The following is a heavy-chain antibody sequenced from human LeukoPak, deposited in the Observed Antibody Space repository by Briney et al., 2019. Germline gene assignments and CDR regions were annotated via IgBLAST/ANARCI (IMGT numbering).Heavy chain of an antibody. V-gene: IGHV3-23*01. CDR2: ISGSGGST. J-gene: IGHJ4*02. D-gene: IGHD6-13*01. Sequence: GGSLRLSCAASGFPFSSYAMSWVRQAPGRGLEWVSAISGSGGSTYYADSVKGRFTISRDNSKNTLYLQMNSLRAEDTAVYYCAATKKGAAGTRYWGQGTLVTVSS. CDR3: AATKKGAAGTRY. CDR1: GFPFSSYA.